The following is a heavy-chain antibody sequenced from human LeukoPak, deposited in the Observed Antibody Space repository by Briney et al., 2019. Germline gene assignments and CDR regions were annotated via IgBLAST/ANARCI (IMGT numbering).Heavy chain of an antibody. CDR2: IKQDGSEK. CDR3: ARDLYCFDSSACFGY. J-gene: IGHJ4*02. V-gene: IGHV3-7*05. D-gene: IGHD3-22*01. Sequence: PGGSLRLSCAASGFTFSSYWMSWVRHAPGKGLEWVANIKQDGSEKYYVDSVKGRLTISRDNDKKSLYLQMNSQRAEDTAVYYCARDLYCFDSSACFGYWGQGTLVTVSS. CDR1: GFTFSSYW.